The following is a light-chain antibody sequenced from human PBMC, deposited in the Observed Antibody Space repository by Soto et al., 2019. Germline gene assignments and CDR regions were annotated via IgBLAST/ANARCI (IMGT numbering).Light chain of an antibody. V-gene: IGKV1-9*01. J-gene: IGKJ1*01. CDR1: QGISRY. CDR3: QQLNTYPWT. CDR2: AAS. Sequence: IQLTQSPSSLSASVGDTVPISFRATQGISRYLAWYQHKPGKAPMLLIYAASTLLSGVPSRFSGSGSGADFTLTISSLQHEDFATYYCQQLNTYPWTFGQGTKVDIK.